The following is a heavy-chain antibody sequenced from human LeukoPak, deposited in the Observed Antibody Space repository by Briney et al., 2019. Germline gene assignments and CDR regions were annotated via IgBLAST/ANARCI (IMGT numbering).Heavy chain of an antibody. CDR1: GYTLTGYY. V-gene: IGHV1-2*02. J-gene: IGHJ5*02. CDR2: INPNSGGT. Sequence: ASVKVSCKASGYTLTGYYMHWVRQAPGQGLEWMGWINPNSGGTNYAQKFQGRVTMTRDTSISTAYMELSRLRSDDTAVYYCARYPFSSWYLWFDPWGQGTLVTVSS. D-gene: IGHD6-13*01. CDR3: ARYPFSSWYLWFDP.